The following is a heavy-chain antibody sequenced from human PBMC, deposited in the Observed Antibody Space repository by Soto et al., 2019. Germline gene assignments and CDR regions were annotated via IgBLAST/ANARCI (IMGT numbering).Heavy chain of an antibody. J-gene: IGHJ6*02. CDR2: IIPIFGTA. CDR1: GGTFSSYA. D-gene: IGHD5-18*01. V-gene: IGHV1-69*13. CDR3: ARQQHLDTAMAPYSSYGMDV. Sequence: GASVKVSCKASGGTFSSYATSWVRQAPGQGLEWMGGIIPIFGTANYAQKFQGRVTITADESTSTAYMELSSLRSEDTAVYYCARQQHLDTAMAPYSSYGMDVWGQGTTVTVSS.